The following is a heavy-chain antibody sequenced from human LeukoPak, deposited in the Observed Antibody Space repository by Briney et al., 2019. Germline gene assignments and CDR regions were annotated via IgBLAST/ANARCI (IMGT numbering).Heavy chain of an antibody. CDR2: IYYSGST. J-gene: IGHJ4*02. D-gene: IGHD3-10*01. CDR1: GGSISSSSYY. Sequence: SETLSLTCTVSGGSISSSSYYWGWIRQPPGKGLEWIGSIYYSGSTYYNPSLKSRVTISVDTSKNQFSLKLSSVTAADTAVYYCARWGYYGSGSPFDYWGQGTLVTVTS. CDR3: ARWGYYGSGSPFDY. V-gene: IGHV4-39*01.